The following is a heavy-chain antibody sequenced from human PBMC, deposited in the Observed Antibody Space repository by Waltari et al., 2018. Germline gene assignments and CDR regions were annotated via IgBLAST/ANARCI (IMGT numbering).Heavy chain of an antibody. CDR1: GFTFTNDP. CDR2: IGGGGCHI. J-gene: IGHJ4*02. V-gene: IGHV3-23*01. CDR3: VRESPIAVAGS. Sequence: EVQLLESGGGLVQPGGSLRLSCAASGFTFTNDPMSWVCQAPGKGLEWCSAIGGGGCHIYYAASVNGRFTISRDNSNNTVYLQMNSLRVDDTAVYYCVRESPIAVAGSWGQGTLVTVSS. D-gene: IGHD6-19*01.